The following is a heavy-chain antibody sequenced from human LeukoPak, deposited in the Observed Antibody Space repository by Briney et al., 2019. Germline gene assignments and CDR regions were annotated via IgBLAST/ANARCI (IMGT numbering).Heavy chain of an antibody. CDR1: GGTFSSYA. CDR2: IIPIFGTA. J-gene: IGHJ6*03. D-gene: IGHD5-18*01. Sequence: SVKVSCKASGGTFSSYAISWVRQAPGQGLEWMGGIIPIFGTANYAQKFQGRVTITTDESTSTAYMELSSLRSEDTAVYYCARGSLLRGGSYGNYYYYYMDVWGKGTTVTVSS. V-gene: IGHV1-69*05. CDR3: ARGSLLRGGSYGNYYYYYMDV.